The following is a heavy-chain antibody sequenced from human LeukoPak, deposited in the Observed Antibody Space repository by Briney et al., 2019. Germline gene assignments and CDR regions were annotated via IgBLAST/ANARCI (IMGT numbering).Heavy chain of an antibody. CDR2: INSDGSST. CDR1: GSPSTSHW. Sequence: PGGSLRLSCVASGSPSTSHWMHWVRQAPGKGLVWVSRINSDGSSTNYADSVKGRFTISRDNAKNTLYLQMNSLRAEDTAVYYCAMAPYYYDSSGYYYWGQGTLVTVSS. V-gene: IGHV3-74*01. D-gene: IGHD3-22*01. CDR3: AMAPYYYDSSGYYY. J-gene: IGHJ4*02.